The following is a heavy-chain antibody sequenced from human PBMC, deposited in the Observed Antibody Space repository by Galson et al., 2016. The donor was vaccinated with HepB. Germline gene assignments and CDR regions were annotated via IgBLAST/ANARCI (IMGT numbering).Heavy chain of an antibody. Sequence: SVKVSCKASGYTFINYAITWVRQAPGQGLEWMGWISAYHGNTNYAQKLQGRVTMTTDTSTSTAYMELRSLRSDDTAVYYCARGPGVAATFYYYYYMDVRGKGTTVTVSS. J-gene: IGHJ6*03. CDR3: ARGPGVAATFYYYYYMDV. CDR1: GYTFINYA. D-gene: IGHD2-15*01. CDR2: ISAYHGNT. V-gene: IGHV1-18*04.